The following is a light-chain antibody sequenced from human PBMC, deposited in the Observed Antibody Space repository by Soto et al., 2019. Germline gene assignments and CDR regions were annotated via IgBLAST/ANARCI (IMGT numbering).Light chain of an antibody. CDR1: QGVSSF. CDR3: QHRSNWHGLT. CDR2: DAP. V-gene: IGKV3D-11*01. Sequence: ESVLTQSPATLSLSPGERATLSCRASQGVSSFLAWCQRKPGQAPRLLIYDAPNRATGIPARFSGSGPGTYFTLTISSLEPEDFALYYCQHRSNWHGLTVGGGTKVDIK. J-gene: IGKJ4*01.